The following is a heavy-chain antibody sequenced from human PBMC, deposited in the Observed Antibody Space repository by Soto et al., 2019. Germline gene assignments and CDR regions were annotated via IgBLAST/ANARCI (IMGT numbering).Heavy chain of an antibody. Sequence: SETLSLTCTVSGGSISSSSYYWGWIRQPPGKGLEWIGSIYYSGSTYYNPSLKSRVTISVDTSKNHFSLKLSSVTAADTAVYYFARLSSRSGYSYGYNWFDPWGQGTLVTVSS. D-gene: IGHD5-18*01. CDR2: IYYSGST. V-gene: IGHV4-39*01. CDR3: ARLSSRSGYSYGYNWFDP. J-gene: IGHJ5*02. CDR1: GGSISSSSYY.